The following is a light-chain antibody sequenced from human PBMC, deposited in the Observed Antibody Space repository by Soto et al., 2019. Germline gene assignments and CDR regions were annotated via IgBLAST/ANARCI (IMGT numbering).Light chain of an antibody. CDR1: SREIGGYDF. CDR3: SSYSDTNICG. Sequence: ALTQPPSASGSPGQAVTISCTGTSREIGGYDFVSWYQVRPGEAPQLIIYNVNGRPSGVPRRFSGSKSGNTASLTVSGLQAVDEADYYCSSYSDTNICGFGTGTKVTVL. V-gene: IGLV2-8*01. CDR2: NVN. J-gene: IGLJ1*01.